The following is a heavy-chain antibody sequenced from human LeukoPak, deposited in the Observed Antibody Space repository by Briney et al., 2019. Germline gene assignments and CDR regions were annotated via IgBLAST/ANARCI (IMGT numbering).Heavy chain of an antibody. CDR1: GFTFSSYS. CDR3: ARGAMITFGGVIDDRDY. CDR2: ISSSSSYI. J-gene: IGHJ4*02. V-gene: IGHV3-21*01. D-gene: IGHD3-16*02. Sequence: GGSLRLSCAASGFTFSSYSMNWVRQAPGKGLEWVSSISSSSSYIYYADSVKGRFTISRDNAKNSLYLQMNSLRAEDTAVYYCARGAMITFGGVIDDRDYWGQGTLVTVSS.